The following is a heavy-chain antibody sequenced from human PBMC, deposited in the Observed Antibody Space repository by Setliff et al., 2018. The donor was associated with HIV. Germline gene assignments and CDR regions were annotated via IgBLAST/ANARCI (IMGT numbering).Heavy chain of an antibody. V-gene: IGHV4-34*01. CDR1: GGSFSAYH. D-gene: IGHD6-13*01. J-gene: IGHJ4*01. CDR3: ARGRDYSGSWFRPFYLDF. Sequence: SETLSLTCAVYGGSFSAYHWSWIRQTPGKGLEWLGEINHSGSTAYNLALESRVSMSIDTSKNQFSLKLTSVTAADTAIYYCARGRDYSGSWFRPFYLDFWGHGNLVTVSS. CDR2: INHSGST.